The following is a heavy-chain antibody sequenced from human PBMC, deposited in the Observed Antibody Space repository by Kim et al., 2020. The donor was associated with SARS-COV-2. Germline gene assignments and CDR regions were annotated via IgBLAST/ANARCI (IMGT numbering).Heavy chain of an antibody. CDR2: ISWNSGNI. Sequence: GGSLRLSCAVSGFTFGDYAMHWVRQAPGKGLEWVSGISWNSGNIGYADSVKGRFTISRDNAKNSLSLQMNSLRTEDTALYYCVKDTRTSGYTSGWADYWGQGTLVTVSS. D-gene: IGHD6-19*01. CDR1: GFTFGDYA. CDR3: VKDTRTSGYTSGWADY. V-gene: IGHV3-9*01. J-gene: IGHJ4*02.